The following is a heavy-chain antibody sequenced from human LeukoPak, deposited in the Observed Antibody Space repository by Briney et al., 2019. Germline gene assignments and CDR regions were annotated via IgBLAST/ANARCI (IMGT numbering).Heavy chain of an antibody. Sequence: GGSLRLSCAASGFTFSSYAMSWVRQAPGKGLEWVSIISGTGGSTYYADSVKGRFTISRDNSKYTMYLQMSSLRAEDTAVYYCAKGADRIATTGTAYFQHWGQGTLVTISS. CDR2: ISGTGGST. V-gene: IGHV3-23*01. D-gene: IGHD6-13*01. CDR3: AKGADRIATTGTAYFQH. J-gene: IGHJ1*01. CDR1: GFTFSSYA.